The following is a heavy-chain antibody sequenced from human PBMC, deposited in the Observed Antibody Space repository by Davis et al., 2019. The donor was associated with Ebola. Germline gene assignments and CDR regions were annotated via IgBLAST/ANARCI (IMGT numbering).Heavy chain of an antibody. CDR3: ARSSIAARPGYYYGMDV. J-gene: IGHJ6*02. D-gene: IGHD6-6*01. V-gene: IGHV3-21*01. CDR1: GFTFSSHT. CDR2: ISSSSSYI. Sequence: GESLKISCSASGFTFSSHTMHWVRQAPGKGLEWVSSISSSSSYIYYADSVKGRFTISRDNAKNSLYLQMNSLRAEDTAVYYCARSSIAARPGYYYGMDVRGQGTTVAVSS.